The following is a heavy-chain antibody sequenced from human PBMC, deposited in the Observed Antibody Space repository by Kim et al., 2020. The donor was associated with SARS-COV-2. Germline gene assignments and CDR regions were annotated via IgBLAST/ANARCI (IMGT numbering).Heavy chain of an antibody. Sequence: KGNAATVKGRFTTSRDESKNSLYLQMNSLKTEDTAVYYCARESDLFDLDYWGQGTLVTVSS. J-gene: IGHJ4*02. D-gene: IGHD2-21*01. V-gene: IGHV3-72*01. CDR2: K. CDR3: ARESDLFDLDY.